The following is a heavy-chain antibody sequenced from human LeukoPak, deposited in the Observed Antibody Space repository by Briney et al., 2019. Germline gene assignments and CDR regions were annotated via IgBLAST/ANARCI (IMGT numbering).Heavy chain of an antibody. CDR1: GFTFDDYA. Sequence: GGSLRLSCAASGFTFDDYAMHWVRQAPGKGLEWVSLISWDGGSTYYADSVKGRFTISRDNAKNSLYLQMNSLRAEDTAVYYCAKESPAYSSDYWGQGTLVTVSS. J-gene: IGHJ4*02. D-gene: IGHD6-13*01. CDR3: AKESPAYSSDY. CDR2: ISWDGGST. V-gene: IGHV3-43D*03.